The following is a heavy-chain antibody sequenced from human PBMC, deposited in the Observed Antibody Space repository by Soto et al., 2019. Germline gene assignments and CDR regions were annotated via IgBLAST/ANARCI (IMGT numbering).Heavy chain of an antibody. D-gene: IGHD1-7*01. V-gene: IGHV4-4*02. CDR2: IYRTGST. CDR1: GGSFTSNNW. Sequence: SETLSLTCAVSGGSFTSNNWWTWVRQPPGQGLEWIGEIYRTGSTNYNPSLKSRVTISLDKSENQFSLKVSSLTAADTAVYYCASRDPGTSVDYWGQGTLVTVSS. CDR3: ASRDPGTSVDY. J-gene: IGHJ4*02.